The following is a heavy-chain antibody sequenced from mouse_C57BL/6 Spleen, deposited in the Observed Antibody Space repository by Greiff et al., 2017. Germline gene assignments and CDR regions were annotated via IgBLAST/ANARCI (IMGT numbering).Heavy chain of an antibody. CDR2: INPGSGGT. Sequence: VQLQQSGAELVRPGTSVKVSCKASGYAFTNYLIEWVKQRPGQGLEWIGVINPGSGGTNYNEKFKGKATLTADKSSSTAYMQLSSLTSEDSAVYFCARGGTSGYYAMDDWGQGTSVTVSS. V-gene: IGHV1-54*01. CDR1: GYAFTNYL. CDR3: ARGGTSGYYAMDD. D-gene: IGHD2-14*01. J-gene: IGHJ4*01.